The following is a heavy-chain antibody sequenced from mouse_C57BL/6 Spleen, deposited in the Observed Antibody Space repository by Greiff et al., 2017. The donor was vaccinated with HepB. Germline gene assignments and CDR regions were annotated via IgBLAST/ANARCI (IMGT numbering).Heavy chain of an antibody. J-gene: IGHJ4*01. CDR1: GFTFSSYA. V-gene: IGHV5-4*01. CDR2: ISDGGSYT. CDR3: ARDGLTGTGMDY. D-gene: IGHD4-1*01. Sequence: EVKLQESGGGLVKPGGSLKLSCAASGFTFSSYAMSWVRQTPEKRLEWVATISDGGSYTYYPENVKGRFTISRDNAKNNLYLQMSHLKSEDTAMYYCARDGLTGTGMDYWGQGTSVTVSS.